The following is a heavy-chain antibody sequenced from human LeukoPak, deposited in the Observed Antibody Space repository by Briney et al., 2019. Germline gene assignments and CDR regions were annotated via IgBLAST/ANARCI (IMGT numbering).Heavy chain of an antibody. V-gene: IGHV3-30*02. CDR2: IWYDGSNK. CDR3: AKDLSHDWGGAFDI. CDR1: GFTFSSYG. Sequence: GGSLRLSCAASGFTFSSYGMHWVRQAPGKRLEWVAVIWYDGSNKYYADSVKGRFTISRDNSKNTLYLQMNSLRAEDTAVYYCAKDLSHDWGGAFDIWGQGTMVTVSS. J-gene: IGHJ3*02. D-gene: IGHD7-27*01.